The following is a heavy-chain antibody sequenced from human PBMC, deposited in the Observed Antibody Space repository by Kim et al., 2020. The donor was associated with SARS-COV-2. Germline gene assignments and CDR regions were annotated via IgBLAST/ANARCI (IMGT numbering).Heavy chain of an antibody. CDR3: ARGTRDGSGSYYCHLGWFDP. J-gene: IGHJ5*02. V-gene: IGHV4-59*09. Sequence: RVTISVDTSKNQFSLKLSSVTAADTAVYYCARGTRDGSGSYYCHLGWFDPWGQGTLVTVSS. D-gene: IGHD3-10*01.